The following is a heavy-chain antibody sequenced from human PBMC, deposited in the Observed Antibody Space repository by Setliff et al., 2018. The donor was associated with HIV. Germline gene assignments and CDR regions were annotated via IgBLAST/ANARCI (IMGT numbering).Heavy chain of an antibody. CDR2: INPNSGGT. J-gene: IGHJ6*02. CDR1: GYTFTGYY. CDR3: ARGDPWFGELLSYYYDGMDV. D-gene: IGHD3-10*01. V-gene: IGHV1-2*02. Sequence: ASVKVSCKASGYTFTGYYMHWVRQAPGQGLEWMGWINPNSGGTHYAQKFQGRVTMTRDTSISTAYMELSRLRSDDTAVYYCARGDPWFGELLSYYYDGMDVWGQGTTVTVSS.